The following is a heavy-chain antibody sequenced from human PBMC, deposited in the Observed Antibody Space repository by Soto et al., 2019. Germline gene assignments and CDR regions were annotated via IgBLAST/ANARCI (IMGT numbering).Heavy chain of an antibody. D-gene: IGHD2-2*01. Sequence: SETLSLTCTVSGGSINSGGYYWSWIRQHPGKGLECIGNIDHSGGACHNPSLKSRVTMSVDASRNLFSLKLSSVTAADTAVYYCARSIGHCSGYSCYDQYNWFDPWGQGTLVTVSS. CDR2: IDHSGGA. CDR3: ARSIGHCSGYSCYDQYNWFDP. V-gene: IGHV4-31*03. J-gene: IGHJ5*02. CDR1: GGSINSGGYY.